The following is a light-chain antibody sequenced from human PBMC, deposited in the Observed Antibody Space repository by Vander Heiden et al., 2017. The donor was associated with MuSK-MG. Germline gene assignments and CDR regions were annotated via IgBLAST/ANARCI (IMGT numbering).Light chain of an antibody. CDR1: QGISSD. CDR2: AAS. Sequence: DIQLTQSPSFLSASVGDRVTITCRASQGISSDLAWYQQKPGKAPKLLIYAASTLRSGVPSRFSGSGSGTEFTLTISSLQPEDFATYYCQQLNSYPRFGQGTRLEIK. V-gene: IGKV1-9*01. CDR3: QQLNSYPR. J-gene: IGKJ5*01.